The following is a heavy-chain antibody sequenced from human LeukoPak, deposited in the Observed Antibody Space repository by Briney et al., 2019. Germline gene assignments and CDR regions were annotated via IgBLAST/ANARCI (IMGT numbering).Heavy chain of an antibody. D-gene: IGHD6-13*01. CDR3: AKDKAAAGPFDY. V-gene: IGHV3-11*04. CDR1: GFTFSDYY. J-gene: IGHJ4*02. Sequence: GGSLRLSCAASGFTFSDYYMSWIRQAPGKGLEWVSYISSSGSTIYYADSVKGRFTISRDNSKNTLYLQMNSLRAEDTAVYYCAKDKAAAGPFDYWGQGTLVTVSS. CDR2: ISSSGSTI.